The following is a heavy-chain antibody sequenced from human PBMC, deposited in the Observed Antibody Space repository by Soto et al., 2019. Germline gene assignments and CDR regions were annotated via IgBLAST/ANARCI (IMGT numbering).Heavy chain of an antibody. CDR2: ISSSSSYI. V-gene: IGHV3-21*01. CDR1: GFTFSSYS. J-gene: IGHJ4*02. Sequence: EVQLVESGGGVVKPGGSLRLSCAASGFTFSSYSMNWVRQAPGKGLEWVSSISSSSSYIYYADSVKGRFTISRDNAKNSPYPQMNRLRAEDTAVYYCARPHISSIITFRGGIVTHYDDGGQGTLVPVSS. CDR3: ARPHISSIITFRGGIVTHYDD. D-gene: IGHD3-16*02.